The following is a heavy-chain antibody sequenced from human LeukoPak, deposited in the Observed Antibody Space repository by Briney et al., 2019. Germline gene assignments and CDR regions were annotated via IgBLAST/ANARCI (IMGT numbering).Heavy chain of an antibody. J-gene: IGHJ4*02. CDR1: GLTFRSYW. CDR3: ATTFPYCSSGTCTL. Sequence: GGPLLLSSAASGLTFRSYWMSGGRPAPGKGLEWVANIQPERGTKNYVASGRGGFTISRNNAANSLYRKMDSLRAEDTAVYYCATTFPYCSSGTCTLGGQGTLVTVSS. CDR2: IQPERGTK. V-gene: IGHV3-7*01. D-gene: IGHD2-15*01.